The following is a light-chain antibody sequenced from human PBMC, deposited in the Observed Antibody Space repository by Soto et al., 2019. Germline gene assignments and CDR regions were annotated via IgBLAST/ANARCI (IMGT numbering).Light chain of an antibody. CDR1: SSDVGGYNY. J-gene: IGLJ2*01. V-gene: IGLV2-8*01. CDR2: EVN. Sequence: QSALTQPPSASGSPGQSVTISCTGTSSDVGGYNYVSWYQQHPGKVPKLMIYEVNKRTSGVPDRFSGSKSGNTASLTVSGLQAEDEADYYCCSYGGSNNLVFGGGTKLTVL. CDR3: CSYGGSNNLV.